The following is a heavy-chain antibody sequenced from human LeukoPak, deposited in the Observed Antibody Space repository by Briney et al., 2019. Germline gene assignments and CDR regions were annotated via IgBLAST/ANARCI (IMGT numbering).Heavy chain of an antibody. D-gene: IGHD3-3*01. CDR1: GGTFSSYA. Sequence: SVKVSCKASGGTFSSYAISWVRQAPGQGLEWMGGVIPIFGTANYAQKFQGRVTITTDESTSTAYMELSSLRSEDTAVYYCARDDFWSGYPDYWGQGTLVTVSS. CDR3: ARDDFWSGYPDY. J-gene: IGHJ4*02. V-gene: IGHV1-69*05. CDR2: VIPIFGTA.